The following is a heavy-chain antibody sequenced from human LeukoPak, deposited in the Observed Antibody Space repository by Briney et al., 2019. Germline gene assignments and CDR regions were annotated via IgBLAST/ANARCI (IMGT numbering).Heavy chain of an antibody. V-gene: IGHV1-18*01. CDR1: GYTLTELS. J-gene: IGHJ4*02. CDR2: ISAYNGNT. Sequence: ASVKVSCKVSGYTLTELSMHWVRQAPGKGLEWMGWISAYNGNTNYAQKLQGRVTMTTDTSTSTAYMELRSLRSDDTAVYYCARDKEIVVVPAAPFDYWGQGTLVTVSS. D-gene: IGHD2-2*01. CDR3: ARDKEIVVVPAAPFDY.